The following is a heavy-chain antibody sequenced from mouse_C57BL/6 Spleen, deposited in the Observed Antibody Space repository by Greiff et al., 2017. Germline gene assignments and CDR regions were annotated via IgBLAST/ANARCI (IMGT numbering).Heavy chain of an antibody. CDR3: ARSSYYYGSSYFDY. D-gene: IGHD1-1*01. CDR1: GYTFTSYW. CDR2: IDPSDSYT. Sequence: QVQLQQPGAELVMPGASVKLSCKASGYTFTSYWMHWVKQRPGQGLEWIGEIDPSDSYTNYNQKFKGKATLTVDKSSSTAYMQPSSLTSEDSAVYYCARSSYYYGSSYFDYWGQGTTLTVSS. V-gene: IGHV1-69*01. J-gene: IGHJ2*01.